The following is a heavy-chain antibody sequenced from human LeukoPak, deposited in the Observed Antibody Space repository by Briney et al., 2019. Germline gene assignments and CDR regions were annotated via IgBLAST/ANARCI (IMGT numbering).Heavy chain of an antibody. D-gene: IGHD2-8*01. V-gene: IGHV3-13*01. Sequence: GGSLRLSCAASGFTFSTYDFHWVRQTTGKGQEWVSATGTAGDTWYSGSVTGRFTISRENAKSSMYLQMNSLRVGDTAVYYCARQNRNGFDYWGQGTLVTVSS. CDR3: ARQNRNGFDY. CDR2: TGTAGDT. J-gene: IGHJ4*02. CDR1: GFTFSTYD.